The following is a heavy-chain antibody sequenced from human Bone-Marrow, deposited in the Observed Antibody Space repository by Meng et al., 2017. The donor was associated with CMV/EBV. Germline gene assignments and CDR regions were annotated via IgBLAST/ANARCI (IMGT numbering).Heavy chain of an antibody. CDR2: IYYGGST. Sequence: ESLKISCAASGFTFSSYSMNWVRQPPGKGLEWIGSIYYGGSTYYNPSLKSRVTISVDTFKKQFSLKLSSVTAADTAVYYCARHPRIQGVIAAAVDWGQGTLVTVSS. D-gene: IGHD6-13*01. V-gene: IGHV4-39*01. CDR1: GFTFSSYSMN. CDR3: ARHPRIQGVIAAAVD. J-gene: IGHJ4*02.